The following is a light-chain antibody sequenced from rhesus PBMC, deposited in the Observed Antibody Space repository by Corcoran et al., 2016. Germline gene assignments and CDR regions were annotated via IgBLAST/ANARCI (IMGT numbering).Light chain of an antibody. CDR1: QSISRW. CDR3: QQFSSSPLT. J-gene: IGKJ4*01. Sequence: DIQLTQSPSSLSASVGDTVTFTCRASQSISRWLVWYQQKPGKAPKLLIYKASSLQSGVPSRFSGSGSGTDFTLTITSLQSEDFATYYCQQFSSSPLTFGGGTKVEL. CDR2: KAS. V-gene: IGKV1-22*01.